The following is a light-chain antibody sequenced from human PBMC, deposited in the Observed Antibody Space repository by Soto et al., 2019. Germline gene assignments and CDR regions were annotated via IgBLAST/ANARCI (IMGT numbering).Light chain of an antibody. Sequence: EIVMTQSPATLSVSPGERATRSCRASQSVSSNLAWYQQKPGQAPRLLIYGASTRATGIPARFSGSGSGTEFTLTISSLQSEDFAVYSCQQYNNWPRTFGQGTKVHIK. V-gene: IGKV3-15*01. CDR1: QSVSSN. J-gene: IGKJ1*01. CDR3: QQYNNWPRT. CDR2: GAS.